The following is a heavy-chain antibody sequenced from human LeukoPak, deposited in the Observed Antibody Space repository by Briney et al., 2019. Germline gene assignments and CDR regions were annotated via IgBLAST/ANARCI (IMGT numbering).Heavy chain of an antibody. Sequence: SETLSLTCTVSGGSISSGSYSWSWIRQPAGKGLEWIGRIYTSGSTNYNPSLKSRVTISVDTSKNQFSLKLSSVTAADTAVYYCARDSRRDGYNLYAFDIWGQGTMVTVSS. J-gene: IGHJ3*02. D-gene: IGHD5-24*01. CDR3: ARDSRRDGYNLYAFDI. V-gene: IGHV4-61*02. CDR2: IYTSGST. CDR1: GGSISSGSYS.